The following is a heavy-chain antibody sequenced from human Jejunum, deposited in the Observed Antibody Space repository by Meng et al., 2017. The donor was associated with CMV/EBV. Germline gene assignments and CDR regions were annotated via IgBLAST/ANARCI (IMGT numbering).Heavy chain of an antibody. V-gene: IGHV3-72*01. D-gene: IGHD3-16*01. J-gene: IGHJ4*02. CDR1: GFTFSDHY. CDR3: ARDYGD. CDR2: TRNKANSYTT. Sequence: SCAAFGFTFSDHYMDWVRQAPGKGLEWVGRTRNKANSYTTEYAASVKGRFIISRDGSKNSLYLQMNSLKIEDTAVYYCARDYGDWGQGTLVTVS.